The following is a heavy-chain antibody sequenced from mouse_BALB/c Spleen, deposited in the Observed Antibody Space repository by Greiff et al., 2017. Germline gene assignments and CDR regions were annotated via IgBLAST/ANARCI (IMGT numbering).Heavy chain of an antibody. D-gene: IGHD1-1*01. Sequence: QESGPGLVKPSQSLSLTCSVTGYSITSGYYWNWIRQFPGNKLEWMGYISYDGSNNYNPSLKNRISITRDTSKNQFFLKLNSVTTEDTATYYCARGFESSYRYFDVWGAGTTVTVSS. CDR1: GYSITSGYY. V-gene: IGHV3-6*02. J-gene: IGHJ1*01. CDR3: ARGFESSYRYFDV. CDR2: ISYDGSN.